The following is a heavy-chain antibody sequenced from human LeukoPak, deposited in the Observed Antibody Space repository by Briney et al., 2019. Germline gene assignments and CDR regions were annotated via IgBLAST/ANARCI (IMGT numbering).Heavy chain of an antibody. J-gene: IGHJ4*02. CDR2: IVVASGNT. D-gene: IGHD5-24*01. CDR3: AAAPIEMQQRGFDY. Sequence: SVTVSCMASGFTFTNSAMQWVRQARGQRLEWIGWIVVASGNTKYAQKFQERVTITRDMSTSTAYMELSSLSPEDTAVYYCAAAPIEMQQRGFDYWGQGTLVTVSS. CDR1: GFTFTNSA. V-gene: IGHV1-58*02.